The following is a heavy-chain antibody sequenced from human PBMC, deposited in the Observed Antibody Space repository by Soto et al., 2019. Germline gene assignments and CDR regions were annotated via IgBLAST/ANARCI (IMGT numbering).Heavy chain of an antibody. CDR1: WGSVSSNTAT. CDR2: TYYRSNWNF. Sequence: PSQTLSLTCAISWGSVSSNTATWNWVRQSPSRGLEWLGRTYYRSNWNFDYALSVKSRITINPDTSKNQFSLQLNSLTPEDTAVYYCAGELDIHHGLGYWGQGTLVTVSS. D-gene: IGHD3-3*02. CDR3: AGELDIHHGLGY. V-gene: IGHV6-1*01. J-gene: IGHJ4*02.